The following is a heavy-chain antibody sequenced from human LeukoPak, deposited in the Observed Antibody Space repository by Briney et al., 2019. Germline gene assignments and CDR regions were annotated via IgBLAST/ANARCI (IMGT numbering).Heavy chain of an antibody. J-gene: IGHJ4*02. CDR1: GFTFSNAY. CDR2: IKPKTDGETT. D-gene: IGHD3-22*01. V-gene: IGHV3-15*07. Sequence: GGSLRLSCAASGFTFSNAYMNWVRQAPGKGLEWVGRIKPKTDGETTEYAAPVKDRFSISRDDSKSMMYLQMNSLKTEDTAVYYCARAAYDSSGYLTLWGQGTLVTVSS. CDR3: ARAAYDSSGYLTL.